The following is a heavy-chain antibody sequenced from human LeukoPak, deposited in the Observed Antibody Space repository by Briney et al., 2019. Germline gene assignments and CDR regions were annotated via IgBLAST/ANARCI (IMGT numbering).Heavy chain of an antibody. Sequence: GGSLRLSCAASGFAFSTYSMNWVRQAPANGLEWVSSISSSAATIHYADSVKGRFTITRDNAKNSLYLQMNSLRDDDTAVYYCARDAAFSAFNMWGQGTMVTVSS. J-gene: IGHJ3*02. CDR2: ISSSAATI. CDR1: GFAFSTYS. CDR3: ARDAAFSAFNM. D-gene: IGHD2-15*01. V-gene: IGHV3-48*02.